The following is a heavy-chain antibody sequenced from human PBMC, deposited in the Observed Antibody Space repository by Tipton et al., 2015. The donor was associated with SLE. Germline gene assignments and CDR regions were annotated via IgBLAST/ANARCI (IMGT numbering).Heavy chain of an antibody. CDR2: ISSSSSTI. Sequence: SLRLSCAASGFTFSSYSMNWVRQAPGKGLEWVSYISSSSSTIYYADSVKGRFTISRDNAKNSLYLQMNSLRAEDTAVYYCAREPEYYYDSSGYFDIWGQGTMVTVSS. CDR3: AREPEYYYDSSGYFDI. D-gene: IGHD3-22*01. V-gene: IGHV3-48*01. J-gene: IGHJ3*02. CDR1: GFTFSSYS.